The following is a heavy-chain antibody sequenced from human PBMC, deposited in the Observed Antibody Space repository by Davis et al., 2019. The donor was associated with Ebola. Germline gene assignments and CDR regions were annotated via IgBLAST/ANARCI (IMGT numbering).Heavy chain of an antibody. CDR2: INAGGDSP. CDR3: VKGGLATRAFDN. V-gene: IGHV3-23*01. J-gene: IGHJ4*02. D-gene: IGHD4-23*01. Sequence: GGSLRLSCVGSGVTFRGYEMRWARQAPGKGLEWVSSINAGGDSPYYAASVQGRFTISRDNSRKTVELQMNSLRAEDTAMYFCVKGGLATRAFDNWGQGTLVTVSS. CDR1: GVTFRGYE.